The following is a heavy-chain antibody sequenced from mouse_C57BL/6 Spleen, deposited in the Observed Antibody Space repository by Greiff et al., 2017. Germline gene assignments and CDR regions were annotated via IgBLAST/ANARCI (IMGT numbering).Heavy chain of an antibody. CDR1: GYTFTSYT. V-gene: IGHV1-4*01. CDR3: ARSEHYDYAWFAY. D-gene: IGHD2-4*01. J-gene: IGHJ3*01. Sequence: QVQLQQSGAELARPGASVKMSCKASGYTFTSYTMHWVKQRPGQGLEWIGYINPSSGYTKYNQKFKDKATLTADKSSSTAYMQLSSLTSEDSAVYDCARSEHYDYAWFAYWGQGTLVTVSA. CDR2: INPSSGYT.